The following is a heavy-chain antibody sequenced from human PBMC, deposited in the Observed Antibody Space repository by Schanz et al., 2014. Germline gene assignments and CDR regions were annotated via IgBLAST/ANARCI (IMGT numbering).Heavy chain of an antibody. Sequence: QVQLVQSGAEVKKPGASVKVSCKASGYTFTSYSIHWVRQAPGQGLEWMGWINVGNGNMKYSQKFQGRVTITRDTSSSTAYKELTSLRSEDTAVYFCARDLTVDTGCVVHYYYCGMGVWGQGTTVTVSS. D-gene: IGHD5-12*01. CDR3: ARDLTVDTGCVVHYYYCGMGV. J-gene: IGHJ6*02. CDR1: GYTFTSYS. CDR2: INVGNGNM. V-gene: IGHV1-3*01.